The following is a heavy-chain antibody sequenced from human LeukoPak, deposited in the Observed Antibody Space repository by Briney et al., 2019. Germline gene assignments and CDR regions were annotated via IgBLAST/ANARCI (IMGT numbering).Heavy chain of an antibody. J-gene: IGHJ4*02. CDR2: IWHDGSNK. D-gene: IGHD2-15*01. CDR3: ARITSGGSCGGGSCYQLYNNERSGFPDY. V-gene: IGHV3-33*08. Sequence: PGGSLRLSCAASGFTFSSYGMHWVRQAPGKGLEWVALIWHDGSNKYYGDSVKGRFTISRDNSKNTLYLQMNSLRAEDTAVYYCARITSGGSCGGGSCYQLYNNERSGFPDYWGQGTLVTVSS. CDR1: GFTFSSYG.